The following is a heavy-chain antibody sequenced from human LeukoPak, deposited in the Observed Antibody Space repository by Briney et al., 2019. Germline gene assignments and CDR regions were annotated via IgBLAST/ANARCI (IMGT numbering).Heavy chain of an antibody. V-gene: IGHV3-23*01. CDR1: EFTFSSYS. CDR2: ISGGGSST. J-gene: IGHJ4*02. Sequence: PGGSLRLSCAASEFTFSSYSMNWVRQAPGKGLEWVSAISGGGSSTYYADSVKGRFTISRDNSKNTLYLQMSSLRAEDTAVYYCAKPWADSYGYAGFDYWGQGTLVTVSS. D-gene: IGHD5-18*01. CDR3: AKPWADSYGYAGFDY.